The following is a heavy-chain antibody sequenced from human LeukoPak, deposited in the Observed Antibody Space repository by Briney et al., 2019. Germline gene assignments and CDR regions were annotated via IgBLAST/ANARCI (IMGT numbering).Heavy chain of an antibody. CDR2: IYTSGST. Sequence: PSETLSLTCTVSGGSISSGSYYWSWIRQPAGKGLEWLGRIYTSGSTNYNPSLKSRVTISVDTSKNQFSLKLSSVTAADTAVYYCAREARSSWYYYYYGMDVWGQGTTVTVSS. CDR3: AREARSSWYYYYYGMDV. D-gene: IGHD6-13*01. V-gene: IGHV4-61*02. CDR1: GGSISSGSYY. J-gene: IGHJ6*02.